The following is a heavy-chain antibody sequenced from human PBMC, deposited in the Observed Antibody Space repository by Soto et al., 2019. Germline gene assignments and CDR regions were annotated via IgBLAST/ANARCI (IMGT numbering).Heavy chain of an antibody. D-gene: IGHD1-26*01. V-gene: IGHV3-53*04. J-gene: IGHJ4*02. CDR3: AREGGYYHYFDY. CDR2: IYSDDTT. CDR1: GFTVSNNY. Sequence: PGGSLRLSCAVSGFTVSNNYMNWVRQAPGKGLEWVSVIYSDDTTFYADSVKGRFTISRHNSKNTLYLQMNSLRAEDTAVYYWAREGGYYHYFDYWGRETLVPVSS.